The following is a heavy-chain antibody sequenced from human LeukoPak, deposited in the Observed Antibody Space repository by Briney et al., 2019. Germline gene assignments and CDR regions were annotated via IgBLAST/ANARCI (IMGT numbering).Heavy chain of an antibody. CDR3: AKRRGYCSGGSCSIIGLDY. CDR1: GFTFSSYA. D-gene: IGHD2-15*01. J-gene: IGHJ4*02. CDR2: ISGSGGST. Sequence: GGSLRLSCAASGFTFSSYAMSWVRQAPGKGLEWVSAISGSGGSTYYADSVKGWFTISRDNSKNTLYLQMNSLRAEDTAVYYCAKRRGYCSGGSCSIIGLDYWGQGTLVTVSS. V-gene: IGHV3-23*01.